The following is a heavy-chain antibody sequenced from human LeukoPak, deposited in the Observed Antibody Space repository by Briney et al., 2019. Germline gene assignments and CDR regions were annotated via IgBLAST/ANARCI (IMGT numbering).Heavy chain of an antibody. V-gene: IGHV4-34*01. CDR2: INHSGST. D-gene: IGHD3-10*01. CDR1: GGSFSGYY. J-gene: IGHJ4*02. CDR3: ARNPRTYYYGSGTDY. Sequence: SETLSLTCAVYGGSFSGYYWSWIRQPPGKGLEWIGEINHSGSTNYNPSLKSRVTISVDTSKNQFSLKLSSVTAADTAVYYCARNPRTYYYGSGTDYWGQGTLVTVSS.